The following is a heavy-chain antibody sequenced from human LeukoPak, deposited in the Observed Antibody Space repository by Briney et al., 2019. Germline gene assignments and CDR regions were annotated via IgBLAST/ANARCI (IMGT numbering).Heavy chain of an antibody. CDR3: ARGRYTYGGAVGDYFDY. Sequence: PSETLSLTCTVSGGSISSSSYYWGWIRQPPGKGLEWIGYIYHSGSTNYNPSLKSRVTISVDTSKNQFSLKLSSVTAADTAVYYCARGRYTYGGAVGDYFDYWGQGTLVTVSS. V-gene: IGHV4-61*05. D-gene: IGHD5-18*01. CDR2: IYHSGST. CDR1: GGSISSSSYY. J-gene: IGHJ4*02.